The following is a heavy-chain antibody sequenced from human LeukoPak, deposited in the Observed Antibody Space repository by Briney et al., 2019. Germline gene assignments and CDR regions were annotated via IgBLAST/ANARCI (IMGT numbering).Heavy chain of an antibody. Sequence: GASVKVSCKASGFTLSDYYMHCVRQAPGQGLEWMGWINPNSGVTGYAQRFQGRVTMTRDTSINTAYMDLSRLTSDDTAVYYCARELMTTMTTVDDWGQGTLVTVSS. CDR3: ARELMTTMTTVDD. J-gene: IGHJ4*02. CDR2: INPNSGVT. CDR1: GFTLSDYY. D-gene: IGHD4-17*01. V-gene: IGHV1-2*02.